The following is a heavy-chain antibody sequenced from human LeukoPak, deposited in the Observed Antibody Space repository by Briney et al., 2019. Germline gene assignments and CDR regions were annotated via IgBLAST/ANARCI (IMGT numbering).Heavy chain of an antibody. J-gene: IGHJ3*02. CDR2: IYYSGST. CDR3: AREVRGVDGGDAFDI. V-gene: IGHV4-59*01. D-gene: IGHD4-23*01. CDR1: GGSISSYY. Sequence: SETLSLTCTVSGGSISSYYWSWIRQPPGKGLEWIGYIYYSGSTNYNPSLKSRVTISVDTSKNQFSLKLSSVTAADTAVYYCAREVRGVDGGDAFDIWGQGTMVTVSS.